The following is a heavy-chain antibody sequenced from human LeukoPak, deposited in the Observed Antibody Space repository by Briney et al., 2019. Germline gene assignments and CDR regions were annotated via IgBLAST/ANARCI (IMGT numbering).Heavy chain of an antibody. Sequence: ASVKVSCKASGGTFSSYAISWVRQAPGQGLEWMGRIIPILGIANYAQKFQGRVTITADKSTSTAYMELSSLRSEDTAVYYCATHSSNPHYYYYGMDVWGQGTTVTVSS. J-gene: IGHJ6*02. CDR1: GGTFSSYA. V-gene: IGHV1-69*04. CDR2: IIPILGIA. D-gene: IGHD6-13*01. CDR3: ATHSSNPHYYYYGMDV.